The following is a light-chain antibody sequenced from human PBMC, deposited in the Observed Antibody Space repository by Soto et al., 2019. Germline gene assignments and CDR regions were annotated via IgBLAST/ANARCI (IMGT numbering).Light chain of an antibody. CDR2: GAS. V-gene: IGKV3-15*01. Sequence: EIVMTQSPATLSVSPGERATLSCRASQSVSSNLAWYQQKPGQAPRLLIYGASNRATGLPARFSGSGSGTDFPLTISSLHSEDFAVYYCQQYNNLPPGVTFGPGTKVDIK. CDR1: QSVSSN. J-gene: IGKJ3*01. CDR3: QQYNNLPPGVT.